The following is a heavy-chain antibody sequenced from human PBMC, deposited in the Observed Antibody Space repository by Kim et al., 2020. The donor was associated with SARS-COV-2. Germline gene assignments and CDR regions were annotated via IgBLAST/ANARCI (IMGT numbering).Heavy chain of an antibody. Sequence: DSVKGRFTISRDNAKNSLYLQMNSLRAEDTAVYYCASLTAMVTGLCAFDIWGQGTMVTVSS. V-gene: IGHV3-11*06. D-gene: IGHD5-18*01. CDR3: ASLTAMVTGLCAFDI. J-gene: IGHJ3*02.